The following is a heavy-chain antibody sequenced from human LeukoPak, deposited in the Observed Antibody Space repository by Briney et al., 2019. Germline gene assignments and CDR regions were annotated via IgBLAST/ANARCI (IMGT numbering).Heavy chain of an antibody. J-gene: IGHJ4*02. CDR2: IYYSGST. CDR3: ASLYSSGWYRGDY. CDR1: GGSISSYY. V-gene: IGHV4-59*08. Sequence: PSQTLSLTCTVSGGSISSYYWSWIRQPPGKGLEWIGYIYYSGSTNYNPSLKSRVTISVDTSKNQFSLKLSSVTAADTAVYYCASLYSSGWYRGDYWGQGTLVTVSS. D-gene: IGHD6-19*01.